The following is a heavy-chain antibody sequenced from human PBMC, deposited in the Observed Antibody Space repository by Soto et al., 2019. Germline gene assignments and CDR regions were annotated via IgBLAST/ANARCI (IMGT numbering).Heavy chain of an antibody. D-gene: IGHD3-16*01. CDR3: ASGGNWFDP. J-gene: IGHJ5*02. V-gene: IGHV4-59*01. CDR1: GGSISNYY. Sequence: SETLSLTCNVSGGSISNYYWTWIRQSPEKGLEWIGYMYYNGNINYNPSLKSRVTISIDTSKNQFSLTLKSVTAADTAVYYCASGGNWFDPWGQGVLVT. CDR2: MYYNGNI.